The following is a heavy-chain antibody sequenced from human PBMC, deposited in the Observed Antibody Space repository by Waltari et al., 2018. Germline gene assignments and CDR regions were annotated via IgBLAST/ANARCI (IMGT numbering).Heavy chain of an antibody. Sequence: QVQLQESGPGLVKPSETLSLTCAVSGYSISSGYYWGWIRQPPGKGLEWIGSIYHSGGTYYNPSLKSRVTISVDTSKNQFSLKLSSVTAADTAVYYCARGAAAGPNWFDPWGQGTLVTVSS. J-gene: IGHJ5*02. V-gene: IGHV4-38-2*01. CDR3: ARGAAAGPNWFDP. CDR1: GYSISSGYY. D-gene: IGHD6-13*01. CDR2: IYHSGGT.